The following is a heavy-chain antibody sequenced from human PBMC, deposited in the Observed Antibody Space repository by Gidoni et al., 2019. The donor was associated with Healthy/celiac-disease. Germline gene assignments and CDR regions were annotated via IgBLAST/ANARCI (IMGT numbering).Heavy chain of an antibody. V-gene: IGHV4-59*01. CDR3: ARGYPSPRITIFGVVITWFDP. CDR2: IYYSGST. J-gene: IGHJ5*02. Sequence: QVQLQESGPGLVKPSETLSLTCTVSGGSISSYYWRWIRQPPGKGLEWIGYIYYSGSTNYNPSLKSRVTISVDTSKNQFSLKLSSVTAADTAVYYCARGYPSPRITIFGVVITWFDPWGQGTLVTVSS. CDR1: GGSISSYY. D-gene: IGHD3-3*01.